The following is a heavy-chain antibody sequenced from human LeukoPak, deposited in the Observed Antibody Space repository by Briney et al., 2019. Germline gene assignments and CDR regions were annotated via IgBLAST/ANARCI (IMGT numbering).Heavy chain of an antibody. J-gene: IGHJ4*02. D-gene: IGHD6-25*01. CDR1: GGSISSSNYY. Sequence: SETLSLTCTVSGGSISSSNYYWGWIRQPPGKGLEWIGTFYYSGSTYYSPSLNSRVTISVDTSKNHFSLKMSPVTAADTAVYYCARSSGTGTFSYWGQGTLVTVSS. CDR3: ARSSGTGTFSY. CDR2: FYYSGST. V-gene: IGHV4-39*02.